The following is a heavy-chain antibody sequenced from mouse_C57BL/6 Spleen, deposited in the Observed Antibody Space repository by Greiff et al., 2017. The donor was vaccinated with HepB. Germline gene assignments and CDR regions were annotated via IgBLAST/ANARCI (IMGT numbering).Heavy chain of an antibody. CDR1: GYTFTSYG. J-gene: IGHJ2*01. CDR2: IYPRSGNT. V-gene: IGHV1-81*01. Sequence: VQLQQSGAELARPGASVKLSCKASGYTFTSYGISWVKQRTGQGLEWIGEIYPRSGNTYYNEKFKGKATLTADKSSSTAYMELRSLTSEDSAVYFCARRVELGYYFDYWGQGTTLTVSS. D-gene: IGHD4-1*01. CDR3: ARRVELGYYFDY.